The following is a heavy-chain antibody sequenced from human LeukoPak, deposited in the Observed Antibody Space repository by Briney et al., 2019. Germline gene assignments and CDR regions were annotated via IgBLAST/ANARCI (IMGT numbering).Heavy chain of an antibody. CDR1: GYTFTGYY. Sequence: ASVKVSCTASGYTFTGYYMHWVRQAPGQGLEWMGWINPNSGGTNYAQKFQGRVTMTRDTSISTAYMELSRLRSDDTAVYYCARETYYYGSGRPMDVWGQGTTVTVPS. CDR2: INPNSGGT. V-gene: IGHV1-2*02. J-gene: IGHJ6*02. CDR3: ARETYYYGSGRPMDV. D-gene: IGHD3-10*01.